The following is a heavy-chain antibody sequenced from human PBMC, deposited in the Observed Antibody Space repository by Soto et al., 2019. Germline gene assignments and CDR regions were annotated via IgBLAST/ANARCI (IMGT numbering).Heavy chain of an antibody. CDR3: ARDPSGIAAAYFDY. V-gene: IGHV3-7*01. CDR1: GFTFSSYW. CDR2: IKQDGSEK. Sequence: GGSLRLSCAASGFTFSSYWMSWVRQAPGKGLEWVANIKQDGSEKYYVDSVKGRFTISRENAKNSLYLQMNSLRAEDTAVYYCARDPSGIAAAYFDYLGQGTLVTVSS. J-gene: IGHJ4*02. D-gene: IGHD6-13*01.